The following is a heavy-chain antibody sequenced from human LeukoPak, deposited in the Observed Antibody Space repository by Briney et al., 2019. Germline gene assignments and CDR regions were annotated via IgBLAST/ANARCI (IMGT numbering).Heavy chain of an antibody. D-gene: IGHD7-27*01. CDR2: INHSGST. V-gene: IGHV4-34*01. CDR3: ARITGEAHD. CDR1: GGSFSGYY. Sequence: PSETLSLTCAVYGGSFSGYYWSWIRQPPGKGLEWIGEINHSGSTNYNPSLKSRVTISVDTSKNQFSLKLSSVTAADTAVCYCARITGEAHDWGQGTLVTVSS. J-gene: IGHJ4*02.